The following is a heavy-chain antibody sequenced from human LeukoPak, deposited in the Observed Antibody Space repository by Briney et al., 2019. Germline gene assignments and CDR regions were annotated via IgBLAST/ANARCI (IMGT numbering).Heavy chain of an antibody. V-gene: IGHV4-59*01. J-gene: IGHJ4*02. D-gene: IGHD3-10*01. CDR1: GGSISSYY. CDR3: ARGRFMVRGVKTGVFDY. CDR2: MYYSGNT. Sequence: PSETLSLTCTVSGGSISSYYWSWIRQPPGKGLEWIGYMYYSGNTNYNPSLKSRVTISADTSKNQFSLKLSSVTAADTAVYYCARGRFMVRGVKTGVFDYWGQGTLVTVSS.